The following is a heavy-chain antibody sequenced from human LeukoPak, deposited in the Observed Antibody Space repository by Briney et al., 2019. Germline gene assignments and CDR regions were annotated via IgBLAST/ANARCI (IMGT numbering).Heavy chain of an antibody. Sequence: SETLSLTCTVSGGSISSYYWSWIRQPPGKGLEWIGYIYYSGSTNYNPSLESRVTISVDTSKNQFSLKLSSVTAADTAVYYCARGGPGSTYYYDSSGDYFGYWGQGTLVTVSS. CDR1: GGSISSYY. J-gene: IGHJ4*02. CDR2: IYYSGST. V-gene: IGHV4-59*01. CDR3: ARGGPGSTYYYDSSGDYFGY. D-gene: IGHD3-22*01.